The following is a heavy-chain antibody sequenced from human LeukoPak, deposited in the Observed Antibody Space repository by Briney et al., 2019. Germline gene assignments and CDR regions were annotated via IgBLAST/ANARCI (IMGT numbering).Heavy chain of an antibody. D-gene: IGHD2-2*01. Sequence: GGSLRLSCAASGFTFSSYAMHWVRQAPGEGLEWVAVISYDGSNKYYADSVKGRFTISRDNSKNTLYLQMNSLRAEDTAVYYCARVGVPVRVPAAEPPRDMDVWGKGTTVTVSS. J-gene: IGHJ6*03. CDR1: GFTFSSYA. CDR2: ISYDGSNK. CDR3: ARVGVPVRVPAAEPPRDMDV. V-gene: IGHV3-30-3*01.